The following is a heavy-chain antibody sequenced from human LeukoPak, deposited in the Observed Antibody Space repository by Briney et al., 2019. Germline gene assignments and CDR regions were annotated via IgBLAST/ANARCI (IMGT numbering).Heavy chain of an antibody. CDR2: IYPGDSDT. J-gene: IGHJ4*02. Sequence: GESLKISCKGSGYNFSNYWIGWVRQMPGKGLEWMGIIYPGDSDTRYSPSFQGQVTISADKSISTAYLQWSSLKASDTAMYYCARSYHYDFWSGSPFDYWGQGTLVTVSS. CDR3: ARSYHYDFWSGSPFDY. V-gene: IGHV5-51*01. CDR1: GYNFSNYW. D-gene: IGHD3-3*01.